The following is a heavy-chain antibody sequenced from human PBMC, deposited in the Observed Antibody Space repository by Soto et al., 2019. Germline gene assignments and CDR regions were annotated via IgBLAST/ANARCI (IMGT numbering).Heavy chain of an antibody. V-gene: IGHV3-23*01. CDR3: AKPIGGYEAFET. Sequence: EVQLLESGGGLVQPGGSLRLSCAASGFTFSSYAMSWVRQAPGKGLEWVSAITGSGGSTYYADSVKGRFTISRDNSKNTLYLQMNSLRAEDTAVYYCAKPIGGYEAFETWGQGTMVTVSS. D-gene: IGHD3-16*01. CDR2: ITGSGGST. CDR1: GFTFSSYA. J-gene: IGHJ3*02.